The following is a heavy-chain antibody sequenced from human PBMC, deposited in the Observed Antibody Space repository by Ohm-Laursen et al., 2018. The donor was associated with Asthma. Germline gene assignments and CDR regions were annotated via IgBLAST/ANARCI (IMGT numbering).Heavy chain of an antibody. V-gene: IGHV3-21*04. Sequence: SLRLSCAASGFIFSNYGVNWVRQAPGKGLEWVSSISTTSRYIYYADSVKGRFTISRGNAKNSLYMQMNSLRAEDTAVYYCARRYSGSYSGEDYWGQGTLVTVSS. CDR1: GFIFSNYG. D-gene: IGHD1-26*01. CDR3: ARRYSGSYSGEDY. J-gene: IGHJ4*02. CDR2: ISTTSRYI.